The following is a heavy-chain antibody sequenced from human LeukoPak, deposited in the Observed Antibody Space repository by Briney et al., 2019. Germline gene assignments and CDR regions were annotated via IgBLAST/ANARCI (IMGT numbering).Heavy chain of an antibody. J-gene: IGHJ4*02. Sequence: SGGSLRLSCAASGFTFSNYALHWVRQAPGKGLEWVAVISSDGDDKYSADSVKGRFTVSRDNSKNTLYLQMNSLRAEDTALYYCARGGTTAAAAYYFDDWGQGTLVTVSS. D-gene: IGHD1-1*01. CDR2: ISSDGDDK. CDR3: ARGGTTAAAAYYFDD. V-gene: IGHV3-30-3*01. CDR1: GFTFSNYA.